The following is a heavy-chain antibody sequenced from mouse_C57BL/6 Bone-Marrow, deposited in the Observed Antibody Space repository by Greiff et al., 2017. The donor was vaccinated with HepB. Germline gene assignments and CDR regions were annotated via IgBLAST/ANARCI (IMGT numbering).Heavy chain of an antibody. CDR3: ARPRLLLYYFDY. CDR1: GYTFTSYW. V-gene: IGHV1-55*01. CDR2: IYPGSGST. Sequence: QVQLKQPGAELVKPGASVKMSCKASGYTFTSYWITWVKQRPGQGLEWIGDIYPGSGSTNYNEKFKSKATLTVDTSSSTAYMQLSSLTSEDSAVDYCARPRLLLYYFDYWGQGTTLTVSS. J-gene: IGHJ2*01. D-gene: IGHD1-1*01.